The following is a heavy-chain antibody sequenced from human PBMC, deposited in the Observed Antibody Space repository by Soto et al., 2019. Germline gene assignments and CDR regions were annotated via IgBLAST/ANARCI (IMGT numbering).Heavy chain of an antibody. V-gene: IGHV3-23*01. Sequence: GGSLRLSCAASGFTFSSYAMSWVRQAPGKGLEWVSAISGSGGSTYYADSVKGRFTISRDNSKNTLYLQMNSLRAEDTAVYYCAKDRLSMIVVVRLDAFDICGQGTMVTVSS. CDR3: AKDRLSMIVVVRLDAFDI. J-gene: IGHJ3*02. D-gene: IGHD3-22*01. CDR1: GFTFSSYA. CDR2: ISGSGGST.